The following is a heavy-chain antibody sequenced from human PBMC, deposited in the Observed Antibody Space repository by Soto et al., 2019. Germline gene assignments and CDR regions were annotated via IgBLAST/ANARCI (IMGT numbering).Heavy chain of an antibody. CDR3: ARDIKHYDSSGYYGVFDY. V-gene: IGHV1-69*12. J-gene: IGHJ4*02. Sequence: QVQLVQSGAEVKKPGSSVKVSCKASGGTFSSYAISWVRQAPGQGLEWMGGIIPIFGTANYAQKFQGRVTITADEATSTAYMELSSLRSEDTAVYYCARDIKHYDSSGYYGVFDYWGQGTLVTVSS. CDR2: IIPIFGTA. CDR1: GGTFSSYA. D-gene: IGHD3-22*01.